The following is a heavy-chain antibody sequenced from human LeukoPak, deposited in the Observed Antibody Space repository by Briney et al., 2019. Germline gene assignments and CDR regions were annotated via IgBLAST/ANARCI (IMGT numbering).Heavy chain of an antibody. Sequence: SETLSLTCTVSGGSISSHYWSWIRQPPGKGLEWIGEISRSGSTNYNSSLKSRVTISLDKSNNQFSVTLTSVTAADTAVYYCASRSDFTGEPYWGQGTLVTVSS. CDR1: GGSISSHY. CDR3: ASRSDFTGEPY. V-gene: IGHV4-59*11. D-gene: IGHD1-14*01. CDR2: ISRSGST. J-gene: IGHJ4*02.